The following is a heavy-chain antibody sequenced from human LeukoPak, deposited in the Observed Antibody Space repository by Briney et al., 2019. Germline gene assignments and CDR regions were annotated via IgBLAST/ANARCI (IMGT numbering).Heavy chain of an antibody. CDR3: ARTSYDSSGYYFDY. V-gene: IGHV4-59*01. CDR1: GGSISSYY. Sequence: SETLSLTCTVSGGSISSYYWSWIRQPPGKGLEWIGYIYYSGSTNYNPSLKSRVTISVDTSKNQFSLKLSSVTAADTAVYYCARTSYDSSGYYFDYWGQGTLVTVSS. J-gene: IGHJ4*02. D-gene: IGHD3-22*01. CDR2: IYYSGST.